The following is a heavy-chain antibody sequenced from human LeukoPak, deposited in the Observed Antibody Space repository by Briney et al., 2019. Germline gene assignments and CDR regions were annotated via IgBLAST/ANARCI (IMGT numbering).Heavy chain of an antibody. Sequence: GASVKVSCKASGYTFSSYGISWVRQAPGQGLEWMGWISADNANTKYSEKFQGRASMTTDTSTNTAYMDLRSLRSDDTAVYYCASVSSGCSKCFDAFDIWGQGTMVTVSS. D-gene: IGHD6-19*01. J-gene: IGHJ3*02. CDR3: ASVSSGCSKCFDAFDI. CDR1: GYTFSSYG. CDR2: ISADNANT. V-gene: IGHV1-18*01.